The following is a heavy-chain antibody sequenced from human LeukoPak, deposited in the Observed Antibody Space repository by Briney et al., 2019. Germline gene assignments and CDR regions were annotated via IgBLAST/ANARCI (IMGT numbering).Heavy chain of an antibody. D-gene: IGHD3-10*01. V-gene: IGHV3-30*01. J-gene: IGHJ4*02. CDR1: GFTFSSYA. CDR3: ARDGGLLSPRFDY. Sequence: GGSLRLSCAASGFTFSSYAMHWVCQAPGKGLEWVAVISYDGSNKYYADSVKGRFTISRDNSKNTLYLQMNSLRAEDTAVYYCARDGGLLSPRFDYWGQGTLVTVSS. CDR2: ISYDGSNK.